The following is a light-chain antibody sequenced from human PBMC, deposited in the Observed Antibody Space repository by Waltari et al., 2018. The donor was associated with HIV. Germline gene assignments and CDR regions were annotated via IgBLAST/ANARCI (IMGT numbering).Light chain of an antibody. V-gene: IGKV3-15*01. CDR1: QSVSSN. CDR2: DAS. Sequence: EIVMTQSPATLSVSPGERATLSRRASQSVSSNLAWYQQKPGQAPRLLINDASTRATGIPARFSGSGSGTEFTLTNSSLQSEDFAVYYCQQYNNWPRTFGQGTKVEIK. CDR3: QQYNNWPRT. J-gene: IGKJ1*01.